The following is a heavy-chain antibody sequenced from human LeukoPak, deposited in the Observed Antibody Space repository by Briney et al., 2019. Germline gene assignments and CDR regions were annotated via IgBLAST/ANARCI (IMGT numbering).Heavy chain of an antibody. Sequence: GRSLRLSCAASGFTFSSYAMHWVRQAPGKGLEWVAAISYDGSNKYYADSVKGRFTISRDNSKNTLYLQMNSLRAEDTAVYYCARDGYCSGGSCYLDYWGQGTLVTVSS. CDR3: ARDGYCSGGSCYLDY. V-gene: IGHV3-30*04. CDR1: GFTFSSYA. D-gene: IGHD2-15*01. CDR2: ISYDGSNK. J-gene: IGHJ4*02.